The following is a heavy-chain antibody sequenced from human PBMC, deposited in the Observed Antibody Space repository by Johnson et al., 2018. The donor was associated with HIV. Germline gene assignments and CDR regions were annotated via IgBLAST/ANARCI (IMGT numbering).Heavy chain of an antibody. CDR2: ISSSGRTT. Sequence: QEQLEESGGGLVKAGGSLRLSCAASGFTFSVHYMTWIRQAPGKGLECISSISSSGRTTYYADSVKGRFTISRNNVQNSMLLQINSLRADDTAVYFCVRRMVVGYVAFDIWGQGTMVSVSS. CDR1: GFTFSVHY. J-gene: IGHJ3*02. CDR3: VRRMVVGYVAFDI. V-gene: IGHV3-11*04. D-gene: IGHD2-21*01.